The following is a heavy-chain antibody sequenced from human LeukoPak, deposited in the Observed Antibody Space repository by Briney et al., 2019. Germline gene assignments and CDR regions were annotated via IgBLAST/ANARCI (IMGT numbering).Heavy chain of an antibody. CDR2: IYSGGST. D-gene: IGHD3-9*01. CDR1: GFTVSSNY. Sequence: GGSLRLSCAASGFTVSSNYMSWVRQAPGKGLGWVSVIYSGGSTYYADSVKGRFTISRDNAKNSLYLQMNSLRAEDTAVYYCARDVGLRYFDAFDIWGQGTMVTVSS. J-gene: IGHJ3*02. V-gene: IGHV3-53*01. CDR3: ARDVGLRYFDAFDI.